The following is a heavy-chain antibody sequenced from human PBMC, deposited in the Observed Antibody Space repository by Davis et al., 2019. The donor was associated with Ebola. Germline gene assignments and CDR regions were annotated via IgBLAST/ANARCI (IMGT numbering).Heavy chain of an antibody. CDR2: ISYDGSNK. CDR3: ARGRRYYDILTGYYFQH. D-gene: IGHD3-9*01. CDR1: GFTFSSYA. J-gene: IGHJ1*01. Sequence: PGGSLRLSCAASGFTFSSYAMHWVRPAPGKGLEWVAVISYDGSNKYYADSVKGRFTISRDNSKNTLYLQMNSLRAEDTAVYYCARGRRYYDILTGYYFQHWGQGTLVTVSS. V-gene: IGHV3-30-3*01.